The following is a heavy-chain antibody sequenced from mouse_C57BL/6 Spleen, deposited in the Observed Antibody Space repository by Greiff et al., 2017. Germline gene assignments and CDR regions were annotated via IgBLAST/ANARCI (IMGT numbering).Heavy chain of an antibody. Sequence: EVMLVESGGGLVQPGGSLKLSCAASGFTFSDYYMYWVRQTPEKRLEWVAYISNGGGSTYYPDTVTGRFTISRDNAKNTLYLQMSRQKSEDTAMYYCARHVRYYGSSPPFDVWGTGTTLTVSS. CDR1: GFTFSDYY. D-gene: IGHD1-1*01. CDR2: ISNGGGST. V-gene: IGHV5-12*01. J-gene: IGHJ1*03. CDR3: ARHVRYYGSSPPFDV.